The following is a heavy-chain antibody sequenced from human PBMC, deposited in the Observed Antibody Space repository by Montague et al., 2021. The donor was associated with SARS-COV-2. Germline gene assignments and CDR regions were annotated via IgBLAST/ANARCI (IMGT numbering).Heavy chain of an antibody. CDR2: IYYSGST. CDR3: VRGRSGYFNPLDY. CDR1: DDSISSSSYY. J-gene: IGHJ4*02. V-gene: IGHV4-39*01. Sequence: SETLSLTCTVSDDSISSSSYYWAWIRQPPEKGLEWIGSIYYSGSTYYNPSLKSRVTISVDTSKKQFSLNLSSVTAADTAVFYCVRGRSGYFNPLDYWGQGTLVTVSS. D-gene: IGHD3-3*01.